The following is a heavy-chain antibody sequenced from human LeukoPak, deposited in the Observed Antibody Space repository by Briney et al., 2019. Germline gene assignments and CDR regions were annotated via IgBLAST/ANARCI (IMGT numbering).Heavy chain of an antibody. CDR2: IYPDDSDT. J-gene: IGHJ3*02. V-gene: IGHV5-51*01. CDR3: ARQSLDGDYGGDAFDI. D-gene: IGHD4-17*01. CDR1: GYNFLNYW. Sequence: KVGESLKISCKGSGYNFLNYWIGWVRQTPGKGLEWMGIIYPDDSDTRYSPSFPGQVTISADKSISTAYLQWSSLKASDTAMYYCARQSLDGDYGGDAFDIWGQGTMVTVSS.